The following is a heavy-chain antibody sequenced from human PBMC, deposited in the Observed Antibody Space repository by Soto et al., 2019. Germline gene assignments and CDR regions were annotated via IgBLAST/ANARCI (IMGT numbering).Heavy chain of an antibody. V-gene: IGHV1-18*04. CDR2: ISAYNGNT. D-gene: IGHD6-13*01. CDR3: AASIAAAGTKYYFDY. Sequence: QVQLVQSGAEVKKPGASVKVSCKASGYTFTSYGISWVRQAPGQGLEWMGWISAYNGNTNYAQKLQGRVTMTTDTSTSTAYMELRSLRSDDTAVYYCAASIAAAGTKYYFDYWGQGTLGTVSS. J-gene: IGHJ4*02. CDR1: GYTFTSYG.